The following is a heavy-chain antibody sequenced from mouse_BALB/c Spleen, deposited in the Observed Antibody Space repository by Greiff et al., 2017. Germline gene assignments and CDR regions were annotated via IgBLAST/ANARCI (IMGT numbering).Heavy chain of an antibody. CDR3: ARYYDYYAMDD. J-gene: IGHJ4*01. D-gene: IGHD1-1*02. V-gene: IGHV3-8*02. CDR2: ISYSGST. Sequence: EVKLVESGPSLVKPSQSLSLTCSVTGDSFTSGYLNWIRKFPGKKLEYMGYISYSGSTYYNPSPKSRISITRDTSKNQYYLQLNSVTTEDTATYYCARYYDYYAMDDWGQGTTVTVSS. CDR1: GDSFTSGY.